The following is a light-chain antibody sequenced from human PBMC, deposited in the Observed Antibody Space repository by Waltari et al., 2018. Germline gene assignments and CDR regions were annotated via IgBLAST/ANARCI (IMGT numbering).Light chain of an antibody. CDR3: SSQSGNNVVI. V-gene: IGLV2-14*03. CDR2: DVN. J-gene: IGLJ2*01. CDR1: SSDVGGDDS. Sequence: QSALTQPASVSGSPGQSITISCTGSSSDVGGDDSVSWYQDHPGQAPKVIIYDVNNRPSGVSDRFSGSKSGNTASLTISGLQAEDEANYYCSSQSGNNVVILGGGTKLTVL.